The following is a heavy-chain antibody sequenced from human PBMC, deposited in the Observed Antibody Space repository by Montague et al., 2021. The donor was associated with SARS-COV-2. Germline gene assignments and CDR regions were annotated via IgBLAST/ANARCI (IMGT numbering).Heavy chain of an antibody. CDR1: GFSLSTSGVG. CDR2: IYWDDDK. J-gene: IGHJ3*02. Sequence: PALVKPTQTLTLTCTFSGFSLSTSGVGVGWIRQPPGKALEWLIVIYWDDDKHYSPSLKSRLTIIKDTSKNQVVLEMTNMDPVDTGTYYCVGGGTRPEIWGQGTMVIVSS. CDR3: VGGGTRPEI. V-gene: IGHV2-5*04. D-gene: IGHD1-14*01.